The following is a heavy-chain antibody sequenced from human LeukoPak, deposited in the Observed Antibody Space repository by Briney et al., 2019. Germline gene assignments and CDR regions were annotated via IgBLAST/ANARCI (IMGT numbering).Heavy chain of an antibody. CDR3: AMGITIFGVVIIPVFDY. Sequence: SVKVSCKASGGTFSSYAISWVRQAPGQGLEWMGGIIPIFGTANYAQKFQGRVTITADESTSTAYMELGSLRSEDTAVYYCAMGITIFGVVIIPVFDYWGQGTLVTVSS. J-gene: IGHJ4*02. CDR2: IIPIFGTA. CDR1: GGTFSSYA. V-gene: IGHV1-69*13. D-gene: IGHD3-3*01.